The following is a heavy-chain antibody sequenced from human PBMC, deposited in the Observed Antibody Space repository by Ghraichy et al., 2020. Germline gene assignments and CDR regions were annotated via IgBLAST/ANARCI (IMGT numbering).Heavy chain of an antibody. J-gene: IGHJ4*02. CDR2: IYYSGST. CDR3: AVHDYYESDYDY. D-gene: IGHD1-26*01. Sequence: SETLSLTCTVSGGSVSSGSYYWSWIRQPPGKGLEWIGYIYYSGSTNYNPSLKSRVTISVDTSKNQFSLKLSSVTAADTAVYYCAVHDYYESDYDYWGQGTLVTVSS. CDR1: GGSVSSGSYY. V-gene: IGHV4-61*01.